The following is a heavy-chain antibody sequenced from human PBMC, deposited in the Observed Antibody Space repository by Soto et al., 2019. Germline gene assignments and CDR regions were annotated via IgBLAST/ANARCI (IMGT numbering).Heavy chain of an antibody. V-gene: IGHV3-30*18. Sequence: GGSLRLSCAASGFTFSSYGMHWVRQAPGKGLEWVAVISYDGSNKYYADSVKGRFTISRDNSKNTLYLQMNSLRAEDTAVYYCAKAYQGIVVVFDYWGQGTLVTVSS. D-gene: IGHD2-2*01. CDR1: GFTFSSYG. CDR3: AKAYQGIVVVFDY. J-gene: IGHJ4*02. CDR2: ISYDGSNK.